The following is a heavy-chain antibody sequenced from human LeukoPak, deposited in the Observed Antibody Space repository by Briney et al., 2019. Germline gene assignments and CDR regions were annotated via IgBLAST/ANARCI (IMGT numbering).Heavy chain of an antibody. CDR3: AKEAFITTVRGVNYYYGMDV. CDR2: MKGDGSVQ. V-gene: IGHV3-7*05. Sequence: GGSLRLSCVASGFTFSTSWMNWVRQAPGKGLEWVANMKGDGSVQSYVDSVKGRFTISRDNSKNTLYLQMNSLRAEDTAVFYCAKEAFITTVRGVNYYYGMDVWGQGTTVAVSS. J-gene: IGHJ6*02. D-gene: IGHD3-10*01. CDR1: GFTFSTSW.